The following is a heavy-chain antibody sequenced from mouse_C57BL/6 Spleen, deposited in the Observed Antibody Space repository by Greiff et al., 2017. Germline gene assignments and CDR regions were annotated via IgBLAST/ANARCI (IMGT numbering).Heavy chain of an antibody. CDR1: GYAFSSSW. Sequence: VQLQQSGPELVKPGASVKISCKASGYAFSSSWMNWVKQRPGKGLEWIGRIYPGDGDTNYNGKFKGKATLTADKSSSTAYMPLRMLPTEDSAVYFCARGGIYYGSSPSWFAYWGPGILAPVSA. J-gene: IGHJ3*01. CDR2: IYPGDGDT. V-gene: IGHV1-82*01. D-gene: IGHD1-1*01. CDR3: ARGGIYYGSSPSWFAY.